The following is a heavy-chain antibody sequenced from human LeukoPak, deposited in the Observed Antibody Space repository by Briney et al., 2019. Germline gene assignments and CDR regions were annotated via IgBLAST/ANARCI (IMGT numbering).Heavy chain of an antibody. V-gene: IGHV3-23*01. J-gene: IGHJ4*02. CDR1: GFTFSSYV. CDR2: ISGSGGNT. Sequence: PGGSLRLSCAASGFTFSSYVMSWVRQAPGKGLEWVSDISGSGGNTDYADSVKGRFTISRDNSKNMMYLQMNSLRAEDTAVYYCAKSKIVVVITSFDYWGQGTLVTVSS. CDR3: AKSKIVVVITSFDY. D-gene: IGHD3-22*01.